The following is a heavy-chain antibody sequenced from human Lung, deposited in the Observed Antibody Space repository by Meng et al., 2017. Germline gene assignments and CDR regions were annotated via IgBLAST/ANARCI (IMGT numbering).Heavy chain of an antibody. Sequence: QVQLQASGPGLVKTSETLSLTCSVSDDSISDYYWTWVRQSAGKGLEWIGRISGSGSTNYSPSLNSRIAMSVDTSKKQISLTLTSVTAADTAVYYCARGRGPHIVGHWGQRTLVTVAS. V-gene: IGHV4-4*07. D-gene: IGHD3-16*02. CDR2: ISGSGST. J-gene: IGHJ1*01. CDR1: DDSISDYY. CDR3: ARGRGPHIVGH.